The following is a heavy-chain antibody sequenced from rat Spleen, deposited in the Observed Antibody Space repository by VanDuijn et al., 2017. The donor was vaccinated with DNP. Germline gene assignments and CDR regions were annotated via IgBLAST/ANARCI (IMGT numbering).Heavy chain of an antibody. J-gene: IGHJ2*01. D-gene: IGHD1-11*01. CDR1: GFTFSDYA. CDR2: ISTSGEYA. Sequence: EVQLVQSGGGLVQPGRSLKLSCAASGFTFSDYAMAWVRQAPTKGLEWVASISTSGEYAHYRDSVKGRFTISRDNAKSTLYLQMDSLRSEDTATYYCATHNYYFDYWGQGVMVTVSS. V-gene: IGHV5-25*01. CDR3: ATHNYYFDY.